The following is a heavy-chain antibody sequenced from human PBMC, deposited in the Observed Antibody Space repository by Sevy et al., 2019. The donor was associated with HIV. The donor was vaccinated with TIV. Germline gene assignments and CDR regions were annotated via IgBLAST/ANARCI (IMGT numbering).Heavy chain of an antibody. Sequence: GESLKISCKGSGYSFTSYWIGWVRQMPGKGLEWMGIIYPGDSDTRYSPSFQGQVTISADKSISTAYLQWSSLKASDTAMYHCARRVIRGYCSGGSCLNWFDPWGQGTLVTVSS. D-gene: IGHD2-15*01. V-gene: IGHV5-51*01. CDR1: GYSFTSYW. CDR2: IYPGDSDT. J-gene: IGHJ5*02. CDR3: ARRVIRGYCSGGSCLNWFDP.